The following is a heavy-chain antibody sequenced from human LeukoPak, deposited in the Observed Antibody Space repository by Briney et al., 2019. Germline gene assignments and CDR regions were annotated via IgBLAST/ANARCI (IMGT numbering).Heavy chain of an antibody. CDR1: GGTFSSYA. CDR2: IIPIFGTA. J-gene: IGHJ5*02. Sequence: VKVSCKASGGTFSSYAISWVRQAPGQGLEWMGGIIPIFGTANYAQKFQGRVTITADESTSTAYMELSSLRSEDTAVYYCARDRGRIAARPINWFDPWGQGTLVTVSS. D-gene: IGHD6-6*01. CDR3: ARDRGRIAARPINWFDP. V-gene: IGHV1-69*13.